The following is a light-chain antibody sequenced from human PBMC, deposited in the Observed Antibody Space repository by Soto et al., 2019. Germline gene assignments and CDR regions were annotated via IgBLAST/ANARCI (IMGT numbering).Light chain of an antibody. V-gene: IGKV3-20*01. J-gene: IGKJ2*01. Sequence: EIVLTQSPGTLSLSPGERATLSCRASQTVVSSYVAWYQQKTGQAPRLLIYGASSRATGIPDRFSGSGSGTDFTLTINRLEPEDFAVYHFQQYGSSPYTFGQGTKLEIK. CDR1: QTVVSSY. CDR2: GAS. CDR3: QQYGSSPYT.